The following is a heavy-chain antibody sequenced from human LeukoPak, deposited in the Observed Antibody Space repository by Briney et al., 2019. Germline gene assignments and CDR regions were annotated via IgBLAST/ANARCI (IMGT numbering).Heavy chain of an antibody. CDR2: IKQDGSDK. J-gene: IGHJ4*02. CDR3: ARFSRVQSSF. V-gene: IGHV3-7*01. Sequence: GGSLRLSCVASGFTFSDYWMSWVRQAPGKGLEWVANIKQDGSDKQYVDSIKGRFTLSRDNAKNTLYLQMDSLRVEDTAIYYCARFSRVQSSFWGQGTLVTVSS. D-gene: IGHD4/OR15-4a*01. CDR1: GFTFSDYW.